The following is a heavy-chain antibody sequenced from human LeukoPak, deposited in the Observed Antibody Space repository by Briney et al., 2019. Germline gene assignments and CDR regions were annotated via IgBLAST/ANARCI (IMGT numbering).Heavy chain of an antibody. J-gene: IGHJ6*03. CDR1: GFTFSSYS. V-gene: IGHV3-21*01. CDR3: ARGGIAGRPVYYYYIDV. D-gene: IGHD6-6*01. CDR2: ISAVSTYI. Sequence: GGSLRLSCAASGFTFSSYSMNWVRQAPGKGLEWVSSISAVSTYIYYADSVKGRFTISRDNVEKSAYLELSGLTAHDTAIYYCARGGIAGRPVYYYYIDVWGKGTTVTVSS.